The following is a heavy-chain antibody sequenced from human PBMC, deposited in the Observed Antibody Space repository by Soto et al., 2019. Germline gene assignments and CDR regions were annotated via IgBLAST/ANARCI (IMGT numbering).Heavy chain of an antibody. Sequence: QITLKESGPPLVKPTQTLTLTCTFSGFSLDTSGVGVGWIRQPPGKTLEWLALIYWDDDKRYSPSLNSRLTITKATSKNQVVLRMTNVDPVDTATYYCAHIFDFDWVWAFEYWGQGALVTVSS. CDR3: AHIFDFDWVWAFEY. CDR1: GFSLDTSGVG. J-gene: IGHJ4*02. V-gene: IGHV2-5*02. D-gene: IGHD3-9*01. CDR2: IYWDDDK.